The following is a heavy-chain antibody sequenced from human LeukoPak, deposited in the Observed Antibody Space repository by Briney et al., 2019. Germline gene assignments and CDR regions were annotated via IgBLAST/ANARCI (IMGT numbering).Heavy chain of an antibody. J-gene: IGHJ4*02. D-gene: IGHD3-10*01. CDR2: MWSGRSDK. CDR3: VKDEGRFGELPDF. Sequence: GGSLRLSCAPSGLSVSSNFMSWVRQAPGKGLEWVAVMWSGRSDKYYADSVKGRFTISRDNSKNTLYLQMSSLRAEDTAVYFCVKDEGRFGELPDFWGQGTLVTVSS. CDR1: GLSVSSNF. V-gene: IGHV3-33*03.